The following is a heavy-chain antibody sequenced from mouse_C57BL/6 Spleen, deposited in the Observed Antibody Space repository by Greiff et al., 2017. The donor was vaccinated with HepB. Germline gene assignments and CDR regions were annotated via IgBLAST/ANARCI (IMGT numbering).Heavy chain of an antibody. V-gene: IGHV1-39*01. CDR2: INPNYGTT. CDR3: ARGLLLNWYFDV. Sequence: LVEPGASVKISCKASGYSFTDYNMNWVKQSNGKSLEWIGVINPNYGTTSYNQKFKGKATLTVDQSSSTAYMQLNSLTSEDSAVYYCARGLLLNWYFDVWGTGTTVTVSS. D-gene: IGHD3-1*01. J-gene: IGHJ1*03. CDR1: GYSFTDYN.